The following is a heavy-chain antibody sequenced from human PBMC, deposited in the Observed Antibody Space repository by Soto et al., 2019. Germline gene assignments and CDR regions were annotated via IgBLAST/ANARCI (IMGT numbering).Heavy chain of an antibody. V-gene: IGHV3-33*01. CDR2: IWYDGSNK. D-gene: IGHD3-22*01. Sequence: GGSLRLSCAASGFTFSSYGMHWVRQAPGKGLEWVAVIWYDGSNKYYADSVKGRFTISRDNSKNTLYLQMNSLRAEDMAVYYCARDAAHYDSSGYPDYWGQGTLVTVSS. CDR1: GFTFSSYG. CDR3: ARDAAHYDSSGYPDY. J-gene: IGHJ4*02.